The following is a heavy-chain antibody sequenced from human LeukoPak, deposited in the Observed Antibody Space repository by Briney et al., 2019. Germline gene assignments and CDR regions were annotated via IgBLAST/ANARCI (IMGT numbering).Heavy chain of an antibody. V-gene: IGHV3-30*02. D-gene: IGHD3-22*01. CDR1: RFTFSGYW. J-gene: IGHJ4*02. CDR2: IRYDGNNK. Sequence: PGGSLRLSCAASRFTFSGYWMTWVRQAPGKGLEWVAFIRYDGNNKYYADSVKGRFTISRDNSKNTLYLQMNSLRAEDTAVFYCAKDSSVFHYDSRNFDYWGQGTLVTVSS. CDR3: AKDSSVFHYDSRNFDY.